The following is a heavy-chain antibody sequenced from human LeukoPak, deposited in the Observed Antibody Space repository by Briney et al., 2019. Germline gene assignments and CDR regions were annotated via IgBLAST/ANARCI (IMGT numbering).Heavy chain of an antibody. J-gene: IGHJ4*02. CDR1: GFTFSSYS. V-gene: IGHV3-21*01. Sequence: PGGSLRLSCAASGFTFSSYSMNWVRQAPGKGLEWVSSITSDSDYTYYADSVKGRFTISRDNAKNSLYLQMNSLRAEDTAVYYCARGAPDTAMDYWGQGTLVTVSS. CDR3: ARGAPDTAMDY. D-gene: IGHD5-18*01. CDR2: ITSDSDYT.